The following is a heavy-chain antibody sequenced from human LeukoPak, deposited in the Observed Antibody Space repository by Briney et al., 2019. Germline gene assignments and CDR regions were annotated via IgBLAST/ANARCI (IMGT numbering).Heavy chain of an antibody. Sequence: GGSLRLSCAVSGFTVSSNYMNWVRQAPGKGLEWVSVIYSGGSTYYADSVKGRFTISRDNSKNMLYLQMNSLRAEDTAVYYCARSGNYYNAFDYWGQGTLVTVSS. V-gene: IGHV3-53*01. CDR1: GFTVSSNY. CDR3: ARSGNYYNAFDY. CDR2: IYSGGST. J-gene: IGHJ4*02. D-gene: IGHD3-10*01.